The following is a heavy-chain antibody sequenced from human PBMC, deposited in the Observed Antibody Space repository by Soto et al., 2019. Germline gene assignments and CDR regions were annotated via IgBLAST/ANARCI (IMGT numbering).Heavy chain of an antibody. CDR2: TNPKSGST. V-gene: IGHV1-8*01. Sequence: QVQLVQSGAEVKKPGASVKVSCKASGYTFRNYDINWVRQATGQGLEWVGWTNPKSGSTGHAHKFQGRLTMTRDSPIHTAYMELNSLISEDTAVYYCARTDGDLDYWGQGTLVTVSS. CDR1: GYTFRNYD. CDR3: ARTDGDLDY. D-gene: IGHD4-17*01. J-gene: IGHJ4*02.